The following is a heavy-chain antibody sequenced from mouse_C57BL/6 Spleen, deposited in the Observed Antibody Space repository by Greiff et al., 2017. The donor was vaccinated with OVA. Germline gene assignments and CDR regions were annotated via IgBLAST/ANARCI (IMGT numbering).Heavy chain of an antibody. CDR2: IDPSDSYT. CDR3: ARLGTNPMDY. V-gene: IGHV1-69*01. Sequence: LQQPGAELVMPGASVKLSCKASGYTFTSYWMHWVKQRPGQGLEWIGEIDPSDSYTNYNQKFKGKSTLTVDKSSSTAYMQLSSLTSEDSAVYYCARLGTNPMDYWGQGTSVTVSS. D-gene: IGHD2-3*01. CDR1: GYTFTSYW. J-gene: IGHJ4*01.